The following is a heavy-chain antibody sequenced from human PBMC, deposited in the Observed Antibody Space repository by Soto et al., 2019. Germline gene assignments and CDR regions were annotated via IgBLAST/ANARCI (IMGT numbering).Heavy chain of an antibody. V-gene: IGHV3-33*05. CDR1: GFSFSGYG. CDR3: ARSPLWSPLDY. CDR2: ILYDGVNK. D-gene: IGHD3-10*01. J-gene: IGHJ4*02. Sequence: QVHLVESGGGVVQPGRSLSLSCEASGFSFSGYGMNWVRQAPGKGLEWVALILYDGVNKFYADSVEGRFTISRDNSKNTVYLQMNSLRAEDTAMYYCARSPLWSPLDYWGQGTLVTVSS.